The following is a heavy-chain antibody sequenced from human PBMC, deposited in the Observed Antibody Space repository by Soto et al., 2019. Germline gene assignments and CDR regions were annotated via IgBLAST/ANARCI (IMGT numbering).Heavy chain of an antibody. V-gene: IGHV4-39*02. CDR3: ARENLAYCGGDCGHYGMAV. J-gene: IGHJ6*02. CDR2: IYYSGST. CDR1: GGSISSSSYY. Sequence: SETLSLACTVSGGSISSSSYYWGWIRQPPGKGLEWIGSIYYSGSTYYNPSLKSRVTISVDTSKNQFSLKLSSVTAADTAVYYCARENLAYCGGDCGHYGMAVWGQGTTVTVSS. D-gene: IGHD2-21*02.